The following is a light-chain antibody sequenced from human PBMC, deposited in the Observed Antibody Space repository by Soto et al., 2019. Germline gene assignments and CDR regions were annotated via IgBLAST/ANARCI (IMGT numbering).Light chain of an antibody. CDR3: HHYGGSPIT. J-gene: IGKJ5*01. V-gene: IGKV3-20*01. Sequence: EIVMTQSPATLSVSPGERATLSCRASQSVSSYLAWYQQKPGQAPRLLIYGASTRATGIPDRFSGSGSGTDFTLTISRLEPEDFAVYYCHHYGGSPITFGQGTRLEI. CDR1: QSVSSY. CDR2: GAS.